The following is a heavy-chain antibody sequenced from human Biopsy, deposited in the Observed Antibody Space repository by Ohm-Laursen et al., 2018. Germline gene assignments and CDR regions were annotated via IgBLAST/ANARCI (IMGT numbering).Heavy chain of an antibody. CDR2: IRSKAKSYAT. CDR1: GFTFSASA. J-gene: IGHJ4*02. Sequence: SHRLSCAASGFTFSASAVHWVRQASGKGLEWVGRIRSKAKSYATAYAASVTGRFTISRDDSKNTTYLQMNSLKTEDTAVYYCTLEGAGFDNWGQGTLVTVSS. D-gene: IGHD3-10*01. CDR3: TLEGAGFDN. V-gene: IGHV3-73*01.